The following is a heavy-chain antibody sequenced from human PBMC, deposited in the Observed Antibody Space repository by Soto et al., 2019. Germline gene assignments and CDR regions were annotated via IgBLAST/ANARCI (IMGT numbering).Heavy chain of an antibody. CDR3: ARYVATSPAGWFEP. D-gene: IGHD3-10*02. CDR2: IYWDDDN. CDR1: GFSLTNNGGA. J-gene: IGHJ5*02. Sequence: QITLKESGPPLVKPTQTLTLTCTFSGFSLTNNGGAVGWFRQSPGKALEWLVLIYWDDDNRYNPTLRTRLSTTKDTSKSQVVLTLTTMDPVDTATYYCARYVATSPAGWFEPWGQGIPVTVSS. V-gene: IGHV2-5*02.